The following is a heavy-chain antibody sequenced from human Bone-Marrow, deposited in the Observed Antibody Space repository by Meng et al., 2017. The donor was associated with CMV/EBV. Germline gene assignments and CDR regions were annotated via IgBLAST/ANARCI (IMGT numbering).Heavy chain of an antibody. CDR1: GFTFSSYA. V-gene: IGHV3-23*03. J-gene: IGHJ4*02. Sequence: GESLKISCAASGFTFSSYAMSWVRQAPGKGLEWASVIYSGGSSTYYADSVKGRFTISRDNSKNTLYLQMNSLRAEDTAVYYCAKEGAGLTGNFDYWGQGTLVTVSS. CDR3: AKEGAGLTGNFDY. CDR2: IYSGGSST. D-gene: IGHD1-20*01.